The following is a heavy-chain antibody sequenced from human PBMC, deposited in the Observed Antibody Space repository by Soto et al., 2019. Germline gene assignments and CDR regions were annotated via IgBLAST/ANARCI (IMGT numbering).Heavy chain of an antibody. CDR2: IYYRGST. D-gene: IGHD6-19*01. V-gene: IGHV4-59*08. Sequence: PSETLSLTCTVSGGSISGYYWSWIRQPPGKGLEWIGYIYYRGSTHYNPSLKSRVTISVDTSKNQFSLNLSSVTAADTAVYFCVRLTQQWPYLDYWCQGILVTVS. CDR3: VRLTQQWPYLDY. CDR1: GGSISGYY. J-gene: IGHJ4*02.